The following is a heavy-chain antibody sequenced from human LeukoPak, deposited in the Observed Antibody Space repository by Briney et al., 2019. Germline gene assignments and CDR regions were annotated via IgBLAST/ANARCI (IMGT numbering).Heavy chain of an antibody. J-gene: IGHJ4*02. CDR1: GYTFTGYY. CDR3: ARQWSSDY. V-gene: IGHV1-2*02. D-gene: IGHD6-19*01. Sequence: GASVKVSCKASGYTFTGYYMHRVRQAPGQGLEWMGWINPNSGGTNYAQTFHGRVTMTRDTSISTAYMELSRLRSDDTAVYYCARQWSSDYWGQGTLVTVSS. CDR2: INPNSGGT.